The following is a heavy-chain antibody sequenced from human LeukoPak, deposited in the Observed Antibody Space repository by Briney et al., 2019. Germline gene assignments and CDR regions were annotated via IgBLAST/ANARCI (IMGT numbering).Heavy chain of an antibody. V-gene: IGHV3-23*01. CDR1: GFTFSSYG. Sequence: GGSLRLSCAASGFTFSSYGMSWVRQAPGKGLEWVSAISGSGSSTYYAASVKGRFTISRDNSKNTLYLQMNSLRAEDTAVYYCARDSKAIDYWGQGTLVTVSS. J-gene: IGHJ4*02. D-gene: IGHD4-11*01. CDR2: ISGSGSST. CDR3: ARDSKAIDY.